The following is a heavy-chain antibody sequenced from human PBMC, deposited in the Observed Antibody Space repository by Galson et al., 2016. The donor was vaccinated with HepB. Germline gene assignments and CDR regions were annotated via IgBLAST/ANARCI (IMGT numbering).Heavy chain of an antibody. V-gene: IGHV1-3*04. D-gene: IGHD4-17*01. CDR1: GYTFTTYA. J-gene: IGHJ4*02. CDR2: INTANGDT. Sequence: SVKVSCKASGYTFTTYAIHWVRQAPGQRLDWMGLINTANGDTKYSQKFQGRVTINRDTSANTAYMELSSLRSEDTAVYFCARDRGAFGDLGYWGQGTLVTVSS. CDR3: ARDRGAFGDLGY.